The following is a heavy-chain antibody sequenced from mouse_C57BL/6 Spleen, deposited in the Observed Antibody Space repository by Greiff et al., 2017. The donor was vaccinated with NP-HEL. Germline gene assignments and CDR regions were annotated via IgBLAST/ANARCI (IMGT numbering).Heavy chain of an antibody. V-gene: IGHV1-53*01. CDR3: ARPLYYYGSQYYFDY. CDR2: INPSNGGT. Sequence: VKLQQPGTELVKPGASVKLSCKASGYTFTSYWMHWVKQRPGQGLEWIGNINPSNGGTNYNEKFKSKATLTVDKSSSTAYMQLSSLTSEDSAVYYCARPLYYYGSQYYFDYWGQGTTLTVSS. CDR1: GYTFTSYW. D-gene: IGHD1-1*01. J-gene: IGHJ2*01.